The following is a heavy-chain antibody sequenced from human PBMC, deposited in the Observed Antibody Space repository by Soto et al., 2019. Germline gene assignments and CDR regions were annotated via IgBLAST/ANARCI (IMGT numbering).Heavy chain of an antibody. CDR2: ISSSGSTI. CDR3: ARGRGLFADY. D-gene: IGHD5-12*01. J-gene: IGHJ4*02. CDR1: GFTCSNYE. V-gene: IGHV3-48*03. Sequence: GGPLRVACAASGFTCSNYEMNWARQAPGKGLEWVSSISSSGSTIYYADSVRGRFTISRDNAKNSLYLQMNSLRAEDTAVYYCARGRGLFADYWGQGTLVTVSS.